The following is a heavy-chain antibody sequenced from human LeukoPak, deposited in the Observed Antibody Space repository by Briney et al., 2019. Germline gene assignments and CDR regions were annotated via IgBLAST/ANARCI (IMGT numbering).Heavy chain of an antibody. Sequence: GGSLRLSCAASGFTFSSYAMSWVRQAPGKALQWVSALSGSGLSTYYADSVKGRFTISRDNSKNTLYLQMNSLRGEDTAVYYCAKGGESSSWLFDYWGQGTLVPVSS. CDR1: GFTFSSYA. V-gene: IGHV3-23*01. D-gene: IGHD6-13*01. J-gene: IGHJ4*02. CDR3: AKGGESSSWLFDY. CDR2: LSGSGLST.